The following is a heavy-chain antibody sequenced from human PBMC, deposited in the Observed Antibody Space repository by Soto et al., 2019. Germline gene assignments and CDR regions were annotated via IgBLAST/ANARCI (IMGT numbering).Heavy chain of an antibody. CDR2: MNPKSGHT. D-gene: IGHD4-17*01. Sequence: QVQLVQSGAEVKKPGASVKVSCKASGYTFSSYDINWVRQATGQGLEWMGWMNPKSGHTGSAQKFQGRVTMTRDTSISTDCMELSSLRSEDTAIYYCARTDGDLDVWGQGTTVTVSS. V-gene: IGHV1-8*01. CDR1: GYTFSSYD. CDR3: ARTDGDLDV. J-gene: IGHJ6*02.